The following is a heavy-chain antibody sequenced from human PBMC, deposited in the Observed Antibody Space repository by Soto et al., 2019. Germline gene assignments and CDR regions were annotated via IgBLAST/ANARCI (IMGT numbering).Heavy chain of an antibody. V-gene: IGHV3-30*18. J-gene: IGHJ5*02. CDR1: GFTFSTFG. Sequence: GGSLRLSCAAPGFTFSTFGMHWVRQAPGKGLEWVAVISYDGSEEYYADSVKGRFTVSRDNSKNSLHLQMNSLRAEDTAVYYCTKDASRDSSARGWFEPWGPGTLVTVS. CDR2: ISYDGSEE. D-gene: IGHD6-13*01. CDR3: TKDASRDSSARGWFEP.